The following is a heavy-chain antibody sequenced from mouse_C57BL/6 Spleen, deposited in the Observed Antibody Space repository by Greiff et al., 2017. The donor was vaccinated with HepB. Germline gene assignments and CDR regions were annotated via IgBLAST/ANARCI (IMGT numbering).Heavy chain of an antibody. J-gene: IGHJ4*01. CDR2: IRNKANGYTT. CDR3: ARWTEEYAMDY. V-gene: IGHV7-3*01. Sequence: EVQLQQSGGGLVQPGGSLSLSCAASGFTFTDYYMSWVRQPPGKALEWLGFIRNKANGYTTEYSASVKGRFTISRDNSQSILYLQMNALRAEDSATYYCARWTEEYAMDYWGQGTSVTVSS. CDR1: GFTFTDYY.